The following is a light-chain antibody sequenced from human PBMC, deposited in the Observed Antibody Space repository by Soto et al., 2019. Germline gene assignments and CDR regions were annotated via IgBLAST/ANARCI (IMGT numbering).Light chain of an antibody. Sequence: DIVMTQSPDSLTVSLGERATINCKSSQSVFYNSDNKNYIAWYQQKTGQPPRLLIYWASTRESGVPDRFSGSGSGTDFTLTITSLQAEDVAVYYCHQYYSAPQAFGGGTKVEIQ. V-gene: IGKV4-1*01. CDR2: WAS. J-gene: IGKJ4*01. CDR3: HQYYSAPQA. CDR1: QSVFYNSDNKNY.